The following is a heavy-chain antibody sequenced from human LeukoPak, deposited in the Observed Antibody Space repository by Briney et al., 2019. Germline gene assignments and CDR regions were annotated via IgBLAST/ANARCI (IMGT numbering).Heavy chain of an antibody. D-gene: IGHD3-22*01. V-gene: IGHV1-69*01. J-gene: IGHJ4*02. Sequence: SVKVSCKASGGTFSSYAISWVRQAPGQGLEWMGGIIPIFGTANYAQKFQGRVTITADESTSTAYMELRSLRSDDTAVYYCASFTPSSGYYHYWGQGTLVTVSS. CDR2: IIPIFGTA. CDR1: GGTFSSYA. CDR3: ASFTPSSGYYHY.